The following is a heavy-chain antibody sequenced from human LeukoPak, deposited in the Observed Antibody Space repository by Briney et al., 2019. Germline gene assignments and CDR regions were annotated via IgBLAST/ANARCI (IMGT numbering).Heavy chain of an antibody. Sequence: ASVKVSCKASGYTFTSYGISWVRQAPGQGLEWMGWISAYNGNTNYAQKLQGRVTMTTDTSTSTAYMELRSLRSDDTAVYYCARDDTIFGVSAAPNYYYYYMDVWGKGTTVTVSS. V-gene: IGHV1-18*01. J-gene: IGHJ6*03. CDR2: ISAYNGNT. CDR1: GYTFTSYG. CDR3: ARDDTIFGVSAAPNYYYYYMDV. D-gene: IGHD3-3*01.